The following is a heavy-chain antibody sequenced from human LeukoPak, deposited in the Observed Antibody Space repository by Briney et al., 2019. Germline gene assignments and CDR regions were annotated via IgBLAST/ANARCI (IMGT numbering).Heavy chain of an antibody. CDR1: GFTFSSYG. J-gene: IGHJ4*02. D-gene: IGHD3-9*01. V-gene: IGHV3-30*18. Sequence: GRSLRLSCAASGFTFSSYGMHWVRQAPGKGLEWVAVISYDGSNKYYADSVKGRFTISRDNSRNTLYLQMNSLRAEDTAVYYCAKGLRYSDNWGQGTLVTVSS. CDR3: AKGLRYSDN. CDR2: ISYDGSNK.